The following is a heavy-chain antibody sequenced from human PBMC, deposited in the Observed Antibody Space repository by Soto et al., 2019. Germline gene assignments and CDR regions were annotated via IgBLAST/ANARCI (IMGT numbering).Heavy chain of an antibody. V-gene: IGHV1-69*02. CDR3: ARVEGIRFLEWLPTSWFDP. Sequence: EASVKVSCKASGGTFSSYTISWVRQAPGQGLEWMGRIIPILGIANYAQKFQGRVTITADKSTSTAYMELSSLRSEDTAVYYCARVEGIRFLEWLPTSWFDPWGQGTLVTVSS. CDR1: GGTFSSYT. CDR2: IIPILGIA. J-gene: IGHJ5*02. D-gene: IGHD3-3*01.